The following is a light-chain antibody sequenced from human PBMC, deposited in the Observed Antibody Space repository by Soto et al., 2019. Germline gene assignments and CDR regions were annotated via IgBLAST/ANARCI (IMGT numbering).Light chain of an antibody. Sequence: EIVMTQSPDTLSVSPGDTATLSCRSSQNIHINLAWYQQKPAQAPTLLIYGVTARAPGVPARFSGSGYGTDFTLTIRSVQSGDFGVFYCQQYEGWPRTFGLGTKVEIQ. J-gene: IGKJ2*01. CDR3: QQYEGWPRT. CDR2: GVT. CDR1: QNIHIN. V-gene: IGKV3-15*01.